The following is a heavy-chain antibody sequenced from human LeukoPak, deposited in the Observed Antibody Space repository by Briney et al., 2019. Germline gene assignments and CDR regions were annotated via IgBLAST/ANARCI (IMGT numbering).Heavy chain of an antibody. V-gene: IGHV1-69*05. CDR1: GGTFSSYA. CDR3: ASLSPDTAMVTFPYAFDI. J-gene: IGHJ3*02. Sequence: SVKVSCKASGGTFSSYAISWVRQAPGQGLEWMGRIIPIFGTANYAQKFQGRVTITTDESTGTAYMELSSLRSEDTAVYYCASLSPDTAMVTFPYAFDIWGQGTMVTVSS. CDR2: IIPIFGTA. D-gene: IGHD5-18*01.